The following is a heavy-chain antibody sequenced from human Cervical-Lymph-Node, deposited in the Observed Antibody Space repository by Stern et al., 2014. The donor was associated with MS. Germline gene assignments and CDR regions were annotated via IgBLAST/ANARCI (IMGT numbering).Heavy chain of an antibody. CDR1: GYTFTSYD. J-gene: IGHJ6*02. CDR2: INPNTSDT. V-gene: IGHV1-8*01. CDR3: ARGYGEYYYGMDV. D-gene: IGHD4-17*01. Sequence: QVQLMQSGAEVRKPGASVKVSCKTSGYTFTSYDINWVRQAPGQGLEWMGYINPNTSDTGYAQKFQGRVAITRKNSIGAAYMELSSLRSEDTAVYFCARGYGEYYYGMDVWGQGTTVTVPS.